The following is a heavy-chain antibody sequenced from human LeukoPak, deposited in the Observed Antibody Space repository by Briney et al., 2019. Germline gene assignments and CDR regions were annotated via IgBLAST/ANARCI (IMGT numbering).Heavy chain of an antibody. V-gene: IGHV3-30*02. D-gene: IGHD7-27*01. CDR3: AKEGTGAFDY. CDR1: GVSFSGYA. Sequence: GGSLRLSCAVSGVSFSGYAMHWVRQAPGKGLEWVGLIKYDASDEYYADSVKGRFTISRDNSKNTLYLQMNSLRAEDTAVYYCAKEGTGAFDYWGQGTLVTVSS. J-gene: IGHJ4*02. CDR2: IKYDASDE.